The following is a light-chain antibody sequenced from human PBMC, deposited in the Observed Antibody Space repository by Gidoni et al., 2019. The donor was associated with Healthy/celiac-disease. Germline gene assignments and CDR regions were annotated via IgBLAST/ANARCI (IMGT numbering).Light chain of an antibody. V-gene: IGKV1-9*01. CDR3: QQLNSYPPT. Sequence: IQLTQSPSFRSAAVGDRVTITCRASQGISSYLAWYQQKPGKAPKLLIYAASTLQSGVPSRFSGSGSGTEFTLTISSLQPEDFAAYYCQQLNSYPPTFGQGTKLEIK. CDR2: AAS. J-gene: IGKJ2*01. CDR1: QGISSY.